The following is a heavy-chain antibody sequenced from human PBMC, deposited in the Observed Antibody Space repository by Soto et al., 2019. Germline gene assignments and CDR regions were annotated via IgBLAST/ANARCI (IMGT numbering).Heavy chain of an antibody. CDR1: GGSISSGDYY. CDR3: AVVPAAIGYFRFFDP. V-gene: IGHV4-30-4*01. CDR2: IYYSGST. J-gene: IGHJ5*02. Sequence: TLSLTCTVSGGSISSGDYYWNWIRQPPGKGLEWIGYIYYSGSTYYNASLQSRVTISVDTSKNQFSLKLSSVTAADTAVYYCAVVPAAIGYFRFFDPWGQGTLVTVSS. D-gene: IGHD2-2*02.